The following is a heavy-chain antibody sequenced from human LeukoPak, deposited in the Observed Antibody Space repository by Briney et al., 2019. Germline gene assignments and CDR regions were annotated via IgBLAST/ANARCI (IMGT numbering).Heavy chain of an antibody. CDR1: GGSISSYY. CDR3: ARDYSQIAPGDYYYYYGMDV. Sequence: SETLSLTCTVSGGSISSYYWSWSRQPPGKGLEWIGYIYYSGSTNYNPSLKSRVTISVDTSKNQFSLKLSSVTAADTAVYYCARDYSQIAPGDYYYYYGMDVWGQGTTVTVSS. V-gene: IGHV4-59*01. CDR2: IYYSGST. J-gene: IGHJ6*02. D-gene: IGHD2-21*01.